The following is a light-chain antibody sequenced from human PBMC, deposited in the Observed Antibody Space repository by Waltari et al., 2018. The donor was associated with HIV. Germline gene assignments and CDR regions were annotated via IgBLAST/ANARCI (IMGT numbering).Light chain of an antibody. CDR1: QSISSW. Sequence: DIQMTQSPSTLSASVGDRVTITCRASQSISSWLAWYQQKPGKAPKLLIYKDSSLESGVPSRFSGGGSGTEFTLTISSLQPDDFATYYCQQYNSYWTFGQGTKVEIK. V-gene: IGKV1-5*03. CDR3: QQYNSYWT. CDR2: KDS. J-gene: IGKJ1*01.